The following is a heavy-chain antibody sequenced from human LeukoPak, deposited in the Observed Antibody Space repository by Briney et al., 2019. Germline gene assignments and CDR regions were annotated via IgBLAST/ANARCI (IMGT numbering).Heavy chain of an antibody. CDR2: IIPILGIA. D-gene: IGHD6-13*01. V-gene: IGHV1-69*04. CDR1: GGTFSSYA. Sequence: GASVKVSCKASGGTFSSYAISWVRQAPGQGLEWMGRIIPILGIANYAQKFQGRVTITADKSTSTAYMELRSLRSDDTAVYYCARDLLEGIAAAGLNWFDPWGQGTLVTVSS. J-gene: IGHJ5*02. CDR3: ARDLLEGIAAAGLNWFDP.